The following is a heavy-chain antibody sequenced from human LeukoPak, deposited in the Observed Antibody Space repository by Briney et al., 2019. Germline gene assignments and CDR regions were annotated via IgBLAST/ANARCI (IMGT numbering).Heavy chain of an antibody. CDR3: AREYSSGWGLDY. Sequence: SETLSLTCTVPGGSISSYYWSWIRQPPGKGLEWIGYIYYSGSTNYNPSLKSRVTISVDTSKNQFPLKLSSVTAADTAVYYCAREYSSGWGLDYWGQGTLVTVSS. V-gene: IGHV4-59*01. D-gene: IGHD6-19*01. CDR1: GGSISSYY. CDR2: IYYSGST. J-gene: IGHJ4*02.